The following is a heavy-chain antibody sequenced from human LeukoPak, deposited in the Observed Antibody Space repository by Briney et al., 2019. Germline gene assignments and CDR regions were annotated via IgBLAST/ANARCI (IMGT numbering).Heavy chain of an antibody. D-gene: IGHD3-10*01. CDR3: ARVSLWFGELSSGMDV. CDR1: GFTFSSYA. Sequence: PGGSLRLSCAASGFTFSSYAMHWVRQAPGKGLEYVSAISSNGGSTYYANSVKGRFTISRDNSKNMLYLQMGSLRAEDMAVYYCARVSLWFGELSSGMDVWGKGTTVTVSS. V-gene: IGHV3-64*01. J-gene: IGHJ6*04. CDR2: ISSNGGST.